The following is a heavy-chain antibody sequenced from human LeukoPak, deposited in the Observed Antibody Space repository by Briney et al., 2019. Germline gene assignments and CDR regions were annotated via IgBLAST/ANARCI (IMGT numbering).Heavy chain of an antibody. CDR1: GYTFTSYA. CDR2: ISAYNGNT. J-gene: IGHJ4*02. Sequence: ASVKVSCKASGYTFTSYAMNWVRQAPGQGLEWMGWISAYNGNTNYAQKLQGRVTMTTDTSTSTAYMELRSLRSDDTAVYYCARDFQGVVAASHFDYWGQGTLVTVSS. CDR3: ARDFQGVVAASHFDY. D-gene: IGHD2-15*01. V-gene: IGHV1-18*01.